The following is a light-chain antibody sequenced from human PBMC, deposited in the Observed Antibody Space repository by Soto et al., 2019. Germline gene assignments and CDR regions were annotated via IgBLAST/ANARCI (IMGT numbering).Light chain of an antibody. J-gene: IGLJ3*02. CDR3: CSYAGSYTVV. CDR2: DVT. CDR1: SSDVGAYGY. V-gene: IGLV2-11*01. Sequence: QSALTQPRSVSGSPGQSVTISCTGTSSDVGAYGYVSWYQQFPGKAPKLIIYDVTTRPSGVAARFSGSKSGNTASLTISGLQAEDDADYYCCSYAGSYTVVFGGGTKLTVL.